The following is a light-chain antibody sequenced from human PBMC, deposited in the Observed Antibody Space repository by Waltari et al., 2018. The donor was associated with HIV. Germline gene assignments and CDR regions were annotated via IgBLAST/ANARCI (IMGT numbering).Light chain of an antibody. CDR3: QQRSNWPPT. CDR1: QGVSSY. J-gene: IGKJ1*01. CDR2: DAS. Sequence: EIVLTQSPATLSLSPGERATLSCRASQGVSSYLAWYQQKPGQAPRLLIYDASNRATGIPARFSGSGSGTDFTLTISSLEPEEFAVYYCQQRSNWPPTFGQGTKVEIK. V-gene: IGKV3-11*01.